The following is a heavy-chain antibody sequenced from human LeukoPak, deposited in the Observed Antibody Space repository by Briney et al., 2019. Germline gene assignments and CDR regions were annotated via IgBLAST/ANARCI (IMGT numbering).Heavy chain of an antibody. J-gene: IGHJ5*02. D-gene: IGHD4-17*01. CDR3: ARGRHDYGDYVSWFDP. V-gene: IGHV4-61*01. CDR2: IYYSGST. CDR1: GGSVSSGSYY. Sequence: SETLSLTCTVSGGSVSSGSYYWSWIRQPPGKGLEWIGYIYYSGSTNYNPSLKSRVTISVDTSKNQFSLKLSSVTAADTAVYYCARGRHDYGDYVSWFDPWGQGTLVTVSS.